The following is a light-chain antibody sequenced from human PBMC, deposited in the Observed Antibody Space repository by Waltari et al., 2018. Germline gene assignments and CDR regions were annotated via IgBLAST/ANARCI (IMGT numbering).Light chain of an antibody. CDR2: WAS. V-gene: IGKV4-1*01. J-gene: IGKJ4*01. CDR3: QQYYTTPLT. Sequence: DIVMTQSPDSLAVSLGERATINCKSSQSVLYSSTNKNNLAWYQQKPGQPPKLFIYWASSRESGVPDRVSGSGSGTDFTLTISSLQAEDVAVYYCQQYYTTPLTFGGGTKVEIK. CDR1: QSVLYSSTNKNN.